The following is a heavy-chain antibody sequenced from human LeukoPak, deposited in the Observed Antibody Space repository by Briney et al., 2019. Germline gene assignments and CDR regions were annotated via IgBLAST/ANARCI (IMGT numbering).Heavy chain of an antibody. Sequence: GRSLRLSCAASGFTFSSYAMHWVRQAPGKVLEWVAVISYDGSNKYHADSVKGRFTISRDNSKNTLYLQMNSLRAEDTAVYYCAKDGSEYCSGGSCYSGFDYWGQGTLVTVSS. V-gene: IGHV3-30-3*01. CDR2: ISYDGSNK. CDR3: AKDGSEYCSGGSCYSGFDY. CDR1: GFTFSSYA. J-gene: IGHJ4*02. D-gene: IGHD2-15*01.